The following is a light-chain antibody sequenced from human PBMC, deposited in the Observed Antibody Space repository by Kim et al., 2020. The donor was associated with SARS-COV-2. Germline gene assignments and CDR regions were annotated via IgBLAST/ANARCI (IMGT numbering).Light chain of an antibody. CDR2: EDT. CDR3: QSADSSDTFWV. V-gene: IGLV3-25*03. CDR1: ALPKQY. J-gene: IGLJ3*02. Sequence: SYELTQPPSVSVSPGQTARITCSGDALPKQYAYWFQQKPGQAPVVLIYEDTERPSGIPERFSGSTSGTTVTLTISAVQAEDEADYYCQSADSSDTFWVFGGGTQQTVL.